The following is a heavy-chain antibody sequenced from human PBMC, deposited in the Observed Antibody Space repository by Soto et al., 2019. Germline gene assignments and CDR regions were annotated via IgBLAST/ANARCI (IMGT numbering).Heavy chain of an antibody. CDR2: IDPSDSYT. CDR3: AWLATAGTGEGAFDI. V-gene: IGHV5-10-1*01. J-gene: IGHJ3*02. CDR1: GYSFTNYW. Sequence: ESLRMCYRGSGYSFTNYWINLVRQMPGKGLEWMGSIDPSDSYTKYSPSFQGHVTISGDKSISTAYLHWSSLKASDTAMYYCAWLATAGTGEGAFDIWGQGTTVTV. D-gene: IGHD6-13*01.